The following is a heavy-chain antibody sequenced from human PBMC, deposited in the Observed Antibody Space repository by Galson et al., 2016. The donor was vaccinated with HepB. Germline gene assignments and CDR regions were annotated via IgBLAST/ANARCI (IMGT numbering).Heavy chain of an antibody. J-gene: IGHJ4*02. CDR3: ARAKLYYGSGSF. CDR1: GFTFTDYY. Sequence: SLRLSCAASGFTFTDYYMSWIRQAPGKGLEWVSYITSSGNTKYYADSVKGRFTISRDNTKNSLYLQMGSLRAEGTAVYYCARAKLYYGSGSFWGQGTLVTVSS. D-gene: IGHD3-10*01. V-gene: IGHV3-11*04. CDR2: ITSSGNTK.